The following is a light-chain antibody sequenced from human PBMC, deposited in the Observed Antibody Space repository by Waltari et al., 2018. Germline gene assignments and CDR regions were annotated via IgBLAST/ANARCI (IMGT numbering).Light chain of an antibody. CDR1: SLRSYD. J-gene: IGLJ2*01. CDR3: HSRVVSNVRGA. Sequence: SSELTQDPAVSVALGQTVRITCHGASLRSYDASLYQQKPGQAPILVIYGKDTRPSGSPDRFSGSTSGNTASLTITGSQAEDEADYYCHSRVVSNVRGAFGGGTKLTVL. V-gene: IGLV3-19*01. CDR2: GKD.